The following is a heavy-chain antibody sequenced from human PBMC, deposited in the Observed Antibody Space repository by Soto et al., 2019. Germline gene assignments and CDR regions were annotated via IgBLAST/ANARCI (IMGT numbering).Heavy chain of an antibody. V-gene: IGHV3-15*01. CDR3: APGYSSTMNY. D-gene: IGHD6-6*01. J-gene: IGHJ4*02. Sequence: GGSLRLSCAASGFTFSNAWLSWVRQGQGKGLKGVGSIKSKSDGETTNYHAPVKSRLNISRNNSKITLYLQMNSVKIEDSAVYYCAPGYSSTMNYWGQGTLVTVSS. CDR1: GFTFSNAW. CDR2: IKSKSDGETT.